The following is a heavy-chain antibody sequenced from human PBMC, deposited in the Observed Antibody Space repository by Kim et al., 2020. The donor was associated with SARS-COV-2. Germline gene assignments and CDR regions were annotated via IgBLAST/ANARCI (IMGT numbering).Heavy chain of an antibody. Sequence: GGSLRLSCAASGFTFSSYGMHWVRQAPGKGLEWVAVISYDGSNKYYADSVKGRFTISRDNSKNTLYLQMNSLRAEDTAVYYCAKDLQLELPLWDGMDVWGQGTTVTVSS. CDR3: AKDLQLELPLWDGMDV. CDR2: ISYDGSNK. CDR1: GFTFSSYG. J-gene: IGHJ6*02. V-gene: IGHV3-30*18. D-gene: IGHD1-1*01.